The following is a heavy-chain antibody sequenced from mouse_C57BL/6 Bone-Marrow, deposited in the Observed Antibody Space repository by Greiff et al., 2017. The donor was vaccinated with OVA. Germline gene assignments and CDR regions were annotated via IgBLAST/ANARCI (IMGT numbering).Heavy chain of an antibody. D-gene: IGHD2-3*01. J-gene: IGHJ2*01. CDR1: GFTFSSYA. CDR2: ISSGGDYI. V-gene: IGHV5-9-1*02. CDR3: TRSYDGTLPGDY. Sequence: EVQLVESGEGLVKPGGSLKLSCAASGFTFSSYAMSWVRQTPEKRLEWVAYISSGGDYIYYADTVKGRFTISRDNARNTLYLQMSSLKSDGTAMYYCTRSYDGTLPGDYWGQGTTLTVSS.